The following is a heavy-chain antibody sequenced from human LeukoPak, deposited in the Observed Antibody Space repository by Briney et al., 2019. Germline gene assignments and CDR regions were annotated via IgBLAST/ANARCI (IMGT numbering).Heavy chain of an antibody. CDR2: ISYDGSNK. CDR3: ARANGGNSGSGVY. CDR1: GFTFSSYA. D-gene: IGHD4-23*01. J-gene: IGHJ4*02. V-gene: IGHV3-30-3*01. Sequence: GGSLRLSCAASGFTFSSYAMHWVRQAPGKGLEWVAVISYDGSNKYYADSVKGRFTISRDNSKNTLYLQMNSLRAEDTAVYYCARANGGNSGSGVYWGQGTLVTVSS.